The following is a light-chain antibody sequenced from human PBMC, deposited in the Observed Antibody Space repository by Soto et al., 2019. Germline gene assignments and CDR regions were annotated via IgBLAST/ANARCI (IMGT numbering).Light chain of an antibody. CDR1: QSISSNY. Sequence: IVLTQSPGNLSLSPGERATLSCRASQSISSNYIAWYQQKPGQAPRLLIYGASSRATGVPDRFSGSGSGTDFTLTISRLEPEDFAVYYCQQYGSSGYTFGQGTKLEIK. V-gene: IGKV3-20*01. CDR2: GAS. J-gene: IGKJ2*01. CDR3: QQYGSSGYT.